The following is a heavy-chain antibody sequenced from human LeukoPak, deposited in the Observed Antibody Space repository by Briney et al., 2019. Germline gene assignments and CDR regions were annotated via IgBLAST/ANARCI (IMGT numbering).Heavy chain of an antibody. J-gene: IGHJ4*02. CDR3: AKGGKDIVVVPAAE. Sequence: GGSLRLSCAASGFTFASYAMSWVRQAPGKGLEWVSGITSSGSSTYYADSVKGRVTISRDNSKNTLYLQMNSLRAEDTAVYYCAKGGKDIVVVPAAEWGQGTLVTVSS. CDR1: GFTFASYA. CDR2: ITSSGSST. V-gene: IGHV3-23*01. D-gene: IGHD2-2*01.